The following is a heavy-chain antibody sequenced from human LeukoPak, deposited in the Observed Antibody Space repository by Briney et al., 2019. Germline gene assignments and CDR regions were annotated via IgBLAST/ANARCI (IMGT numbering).Heavy chain of an antibody. D-gene: IGHD6-13*01. CDR1: GFTFSSYS. J-gene: IGHJ4*02. CDR2: ISSSSSYI. V-gene: IGHV3-21*01. CDR3: ARASGDSSSWYPRKEFDY. Sequence: PGGSLRLSCAASGFTFSSYSMNWVRQAPGKGLEWVSSISSSSSYIYYADSVKGRFTISRDNAKNSLYLQMYSLRAEDTAVYYCARASGDSSSWYPRKEFDYWGQGTLVTVSS.